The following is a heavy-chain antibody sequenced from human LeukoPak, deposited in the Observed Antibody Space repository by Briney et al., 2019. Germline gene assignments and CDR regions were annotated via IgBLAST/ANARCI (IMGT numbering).Heavy chain of an antibody. J-gene: IGHJ5*02. CDR1: GGSFSGYY. D-gene: IGHD3-10*01. V-gene: IGHV4-34*01. Sequence: PSETLSLTCAVYGGSFSGYYWSWIRQPPGKGLEWIGEINHSGSTNYNPSLKSRVTISVDTSKNQFSLKLSSVTAADTAVYYCARGVNITSWFDPWGQGTLVTVSS. CDR2: INHSGST. CDR3: ARGVNITSWFDP.